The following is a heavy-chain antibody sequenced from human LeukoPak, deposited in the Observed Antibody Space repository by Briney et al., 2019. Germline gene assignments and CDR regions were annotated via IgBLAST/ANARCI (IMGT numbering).Heavy chain of an antibody. J-gene: IGHJ4*02. Sequence: GASVKVSRKASGYTFTNHYIHWVRQAPGQGLEWMGIINPSGGGTTYAQKFQGRVTMTRDTSTSTVYMDLSSLRSDDTAVYYCARERELRPPYFDYWGQGTLVTVSS. CDR1: GYTFTNHY. CDR2: INPSGGGT. D-gene: IGHD1-26*01. V-gene: IGHV1-46*01. CDR3: ARERELRPPYFDY.